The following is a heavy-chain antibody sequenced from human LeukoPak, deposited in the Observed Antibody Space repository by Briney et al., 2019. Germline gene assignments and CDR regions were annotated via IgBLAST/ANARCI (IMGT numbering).Heavy chain of an antibody. CDR2: ISSNGGST. CDR3: ARSESLYFDY. V-gene: IGHV3-64*01. Sequence: PGGSLRLSCAASGFTFSSYAMHWLRQAPGKGLEYVSAISSNGGSTYYANSVKGRFTISRDNSKNTLYLQMGSLRAEDMAVYYCARSESLYFDYWGQGTLVTVSS. CDR1: GFTFSSYA. J-gene: IGHJ4*02.